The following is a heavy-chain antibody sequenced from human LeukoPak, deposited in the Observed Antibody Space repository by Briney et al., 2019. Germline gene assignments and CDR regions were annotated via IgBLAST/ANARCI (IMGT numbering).Heavy chain of an antibody. V-gene: IGHV3-23*01. CDR2: ISGSGDST. CDR1: GFTFSNYA. J-gene: IGHJ4*02. Sequence: GGSLRPSCAASGFTFSNYAMRWVRQAPGKGLEWVSGISGSGDSTYYADSVKGRFTISRDNSKNTLYLQMNSLRAEDTAIYYCAKEYTGTFSPFPSYFDNWGQGTLVTVSS. CDR3: AKEYTGTFSPFPSYFDN. D-gene: IGHD1-26*01.